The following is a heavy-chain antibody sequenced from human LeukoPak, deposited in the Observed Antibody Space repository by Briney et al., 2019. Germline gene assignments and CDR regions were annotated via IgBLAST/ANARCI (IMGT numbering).Heavy chain of an antibody. J-gene: IGHJ4*02. CDR1: GGTFSSYT. V-gene: IGHV1-69*04. CDR2: IIPILGIA. CDR3: TKDYDSSGYYPTSFDY. Sequence: SVKVSCKASGGTFSSYTISWVRQAPGQGLEWMGRIIPILGIANYAQKFQGRVTITADKSTSTAYMELSSLRSEDTAVYYCTKDYDSSGYYPTSFDYWGQGTLVTVSS. D-gene: IGHD3-22*01.